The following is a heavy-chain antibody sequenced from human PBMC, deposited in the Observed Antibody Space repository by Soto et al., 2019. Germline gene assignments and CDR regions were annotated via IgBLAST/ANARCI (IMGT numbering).Heavy chain of an antibody. V-gene: IGHV1-18*01. CDR1: GYTFTSYA. D-gene: IGHD3-3*01. J-gene: IGHJ4*02. CDR3: ARGESQDYDFWSGYSTY. CDR2: ISAYNGNT. Sequence: ASVKVSCKASGYTFTSYALHWVRQAPGQRLEWMGWISAYNGNTNYAQKFQGRVTMTTDTSTSTAYMELRSLRSDDTAVYYCARGESQDYDFWSGYSTYWGQGTLVTVSS.